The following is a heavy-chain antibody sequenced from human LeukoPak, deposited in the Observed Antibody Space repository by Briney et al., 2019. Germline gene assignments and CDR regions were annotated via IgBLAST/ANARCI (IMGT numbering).Heavy chain of an antibody. V-gene: IGHV3-30*02. J-gene: IGHJ4*02. CDR1: GFTFSSYG. D-gene: IGHD2-2*01. CDR3: AKVEGYCSSTSCSYFDY. Sequence: GGSLRPSCAASGFTFSSYGMHWVRQAPGKGLEWVAFIRYDGSNKYYADSVKGRFTISRDNSKNTLYLQMNSLRAEDTAVYYCAKVEGYCSSTSCSYFDYWGQGTLVTVSS. CDR2: IRYDGSNK.